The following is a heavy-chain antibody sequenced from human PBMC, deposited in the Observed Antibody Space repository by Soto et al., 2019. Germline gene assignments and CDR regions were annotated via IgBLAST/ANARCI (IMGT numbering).Heavy chain of an antibody. CDR2: TTPILGTT. D-gene: IGHD3-22*01. CDR3: TRSESSDTGDH. CDR1: GGTLNTYA. V-gene: IGHV1-69*01. J-gene: IGHJ4*02. Sequence: QVQLVQSGAEVKKPGSSVKVSCKASGGTLNTYAINWVRQAPGQGFEWMGGTTPILGTTDYAQKFQGRLTISADEARNTLYMELRSLTSDDTAMYYCTRSESSDTGDHWGQGTLVVVSS.